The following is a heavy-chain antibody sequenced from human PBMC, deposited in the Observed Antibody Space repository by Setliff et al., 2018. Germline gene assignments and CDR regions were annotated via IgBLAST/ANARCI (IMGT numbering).Heavy chain of an antibody. CDR2: IWYDGSNK. CDR3: ARGMNYYDSSGPTDYFFDY. CDR1: GFTFSSYG. V-gene: IGHV3-33*01. D-gene: IGHD3-22*01. Sequence: GGSLRLSCAASGFTFSSYGMHWVRQAPGKGLEWVAVIWYDGSNKYYADSVKGRFTISRDNSKNTLYLQMNSLRAEDTAVYYCARGMNYYDSSGPTDYFFDYWGQGTLVTVSS. J-gene: IGHJ4*02.